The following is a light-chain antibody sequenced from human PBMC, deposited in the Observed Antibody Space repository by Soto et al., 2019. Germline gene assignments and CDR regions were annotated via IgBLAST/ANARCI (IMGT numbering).Light chain of an antibody. Sequence: QSALTQPPSASGSPGQSVTISCTGTSSDVGGYNYVSWYQQHPGKAPKVIIYDVSKRPSGVPDRFSGSKSGNTASLTVSGRQAEDEADYYCGSHAGSSAVFGGGTQLTVL. V-gene: IGLV2-8*01. J-gene: IGLJ2*01. CDR1: SSDVGGYNY. CDR3: GSHAGSSAV. CDR2: DVS.